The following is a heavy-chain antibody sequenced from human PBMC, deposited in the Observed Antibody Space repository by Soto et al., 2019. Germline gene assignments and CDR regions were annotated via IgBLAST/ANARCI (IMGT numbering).Heavy chain of an antibody. CDR3: ARGGRYCSGGSCFLLAGARSRDDYYYGMDV. J-gene: IGHJ6*02. D-gene: IGHD2-15*01. CDR2: IYYSGST. CDR1: GGSISSGGYY. V-gene: IGHV4-31*03. Sequence: SETLSLTCTVSGGSISSGGYYWSWIRQHPGKGLEWIGYIYYSGSTYYNPSLKSRVTISVDTSKNQFSLKLSSVTAADTAVYYCARGGRYCSGGSCFLLAGARSRDDYYYGMDVWGQGTTVTVSS.